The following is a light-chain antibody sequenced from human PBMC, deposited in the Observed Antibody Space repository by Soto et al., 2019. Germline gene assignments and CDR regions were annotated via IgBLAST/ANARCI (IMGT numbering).Light chain of an antibody. CDR2: GAS. CDR3: QQYGSSPTT. J-gene: IGKJ1*01. CDR1: QSATSNY. Sequence: IVWTQSPGPLSLSPGERATLSCRASQSATSNYLAWYQQKPGQDPRLRIFGASIRDTGIPDRFSGSGSGTDFTLTISRLEPEDFAVYHCQQYGSSPTTFGQGTKVDIK. V-gene: IGKV3-20*01.